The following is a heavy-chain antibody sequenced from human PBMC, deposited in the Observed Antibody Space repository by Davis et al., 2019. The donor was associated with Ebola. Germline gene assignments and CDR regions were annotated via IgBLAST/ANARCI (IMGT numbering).Heavy chain of an antibody. V-gene: IGHV3-30*14. J-gene: IGHJ4*02. D-gene: IGHD3-22*01. CDR3: ARDPKDDSSGYYYGVLDY. CDR2: ISNDGSKK. CDR1: GFTFSSYA. Sequence: GGSLRLSCAASGFTFSSYAMHWVRQAPGRGLEWMAVISNDGSKKFYADSVKGRFTISRDNFNNTLNLQMNSLRAEDTAVYYCARDPKDDSSGYYYGVLDYWGQGTLVTVSS.